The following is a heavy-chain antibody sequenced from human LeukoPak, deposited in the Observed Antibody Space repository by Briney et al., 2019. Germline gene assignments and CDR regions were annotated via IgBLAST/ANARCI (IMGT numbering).Heavy chain of an antibody. V-gene: IGHV3-30*04. Sequence: QPGGSLRLSCAASGFTFSSYAMHWVRQAPGKGLEWVAVISYDGSNKYYADSVKGRFTISRDNSKNTLYLQMNSLGAEDTAVYYCARGHVLLWFGEAPPFDYWGQGTMVTVSS. CDR3: ARGHVLLWFGEAPPFDY. CDR1: GFTFSSYA. J-gene: IGHJ4*02. CDR2: ISYDGSNK. D-gene: IGHD3-10*01.